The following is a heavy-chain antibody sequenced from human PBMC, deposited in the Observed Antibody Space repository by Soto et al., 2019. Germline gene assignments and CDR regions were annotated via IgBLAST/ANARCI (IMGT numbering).Heavy chain of an antibody. CDR1: GFTFSSYG. CDR2: ISYDGSNK. D-gene: IGHD2-15*01. CDR3: AKDGGYCSGGSCSGNWYFDL. V-gene: IGHV3-30*18. Sequence: HPGGSLRLSCAASGFTFSSYGMHWVRQAPGKGLEWVAVISYDGSNKYYADSVKGRFTISRDNSKNTLYLQMNSLRAEDTAVYYCAKDGGYCSGGSCSGNWYFDLWGRGTLVTVSS. J-gene: IGHJ2*01.